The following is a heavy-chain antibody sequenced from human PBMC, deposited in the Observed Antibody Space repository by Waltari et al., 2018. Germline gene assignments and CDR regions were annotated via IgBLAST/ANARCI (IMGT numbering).Heavy chain of an antibody. CDR2: SILGRT. V-gene: IGHV4-61*09. J-gene: IGHJ4*02. D-gene: IGHD3-3*01. Sequence: QVYLQESGPGLVEPSQTLSLTCRVFGVSVSSGRFYWTWIRQPAGKGLEWVGYSILGRTNYNPSLKSRVNISVDTSKNQFSLNLSSVTAADTAVYFCAASTVFGVVVDYWGQGTPVTVSS. CDR3: AASTVFGVVVDY. CDR1: GVSVSSGRFY.